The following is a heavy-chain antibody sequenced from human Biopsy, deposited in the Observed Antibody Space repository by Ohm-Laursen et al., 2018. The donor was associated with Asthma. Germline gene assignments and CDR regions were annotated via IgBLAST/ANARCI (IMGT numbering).Heavy chain of an antibody. V-gene: IGHV4-34*01. CDR1: GGSFSGHY. CDR2: IIHSGNT. Sequence: PSETLSLTCAVYGGSFSGHYWSWIRQPPGKGLEWIGEIIHSGNTNYNRSLKSRLTLSVDTPKNQFSLKLISVTAADTAVYYCARGGYCSGGDCYLRRPSYPVSYFDLWGRGTLVTVSS. J-gene: IGHJ2*01. D-gene: IGHD2-15*01. CDR3: ARGGYCSGGDCYLRRPSYPVSYFDL.